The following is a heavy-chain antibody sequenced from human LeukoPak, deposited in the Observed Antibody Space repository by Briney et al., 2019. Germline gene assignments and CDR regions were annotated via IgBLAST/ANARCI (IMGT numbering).Heavy chain of an antibody. Sequence: SVKVSCKDSGGTFSSYAISWVRQAPGQGLEWMGGIIPIFGTANYAQKFQGRVTITTDESTSTAYMELSSLRSEDTAVYYCARGYCTNGVCPYNWFDPWGQGTLATVSS. CDR3: ARGYCTNGVCPYNWFDP. CDR2: IIPIFGTA. V-gene: IGHV1-69*05. D-gene: IGHD2-8*01. J-gene: IGHJ5*02. CDR1: GGTFSSYA.